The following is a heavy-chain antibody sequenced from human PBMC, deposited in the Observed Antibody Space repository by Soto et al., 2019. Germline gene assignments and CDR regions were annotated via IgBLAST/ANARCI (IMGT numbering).Heavy chain of an antibody. Sequence: QLQLQESGPGLVKPSETLSLTCTVSGGSISSSSYYWGWIRQPPGKGLEWIGSIYYSGSTYYNPSLKSRVTISVDTSKNQFSLKLSSVTAADTAEYYCATKTGGGWEDGMDVWGQGTTVTVSS. CDR3: ATKTGGGWEDGMDV. CDR2: IYYSGST. J-gene: IGHJ6*02. D-gene: IGHD6-19*01. CDR1: GGSISSSSYY. V-gene: IGHV4-39*01.